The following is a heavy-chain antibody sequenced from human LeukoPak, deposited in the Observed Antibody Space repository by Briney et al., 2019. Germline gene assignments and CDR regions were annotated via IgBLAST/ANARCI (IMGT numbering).Heavy chain of an antibody. CDR1: GYTFTGYY. D-gene: IGHD3-22*01. V-gene: IGHV1-2*02. CDR2: INPNSGGT. Sequence: ASVKVSCKASGYTFTGYYMHWVRQAPGQGLEWMGWINPNSGGTNYAQKFQGRVTMTRDTSISTAYMELSRLRSDDTAVYYCAREAAFDYHDSSVYNYWGQGPLVTVSS. J-gene: IGHJ4*02. CDR3: AREAAFDYHDSSVYNY.